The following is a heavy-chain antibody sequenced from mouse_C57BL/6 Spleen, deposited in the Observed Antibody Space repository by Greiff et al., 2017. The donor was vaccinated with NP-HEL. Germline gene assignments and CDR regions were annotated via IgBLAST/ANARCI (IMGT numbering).Heavy chain of an antibody. Sequence: QVQLQQPGTELVKPGASVKLSCKASGYTFTSYWMHWVKQRPGQGLEWIGNINPSNGGTNYNEKFKSKATLTVDKSSSTAYMQLGSLTSEDSAVYYCARSGGYDGRAWFAYWGQGTLVTVSA. CDR3: ARSGGYDGRAWFAY. J-gene: IGHJ3*01. V-gene: IGHV1-53*01. CDR2: INPSNGGT. D-gene: IGHD2-2*01. CDR1: GYTFTSYW.